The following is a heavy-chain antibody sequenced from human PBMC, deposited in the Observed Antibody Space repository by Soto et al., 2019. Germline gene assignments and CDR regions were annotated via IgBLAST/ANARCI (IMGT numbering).Heavy chain of an antibody. CDR1: GDSISNADYS. CDR2: IFHSGTT. J-gene: IGHJ4*02. V-gene: IGHV4-30-2*01. Sequence: TLSLTCAVSGDSISNADYSWSWIRQPPGKGLEWIGYIFHSGTTSYNPSLKSRLTVSVDRTRNQFSLRLTSGTAADTAVYFCARGLYSLGPYFDFWGQGILVT. D-gene: IGHD3-16*01. CDR3: ARGLYSLGPYFDF.